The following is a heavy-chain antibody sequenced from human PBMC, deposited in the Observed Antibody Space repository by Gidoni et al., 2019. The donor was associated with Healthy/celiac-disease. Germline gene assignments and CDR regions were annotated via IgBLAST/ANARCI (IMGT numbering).Heavy chain of an antibody. CDR2: IIPILGIA. D-gene: IGHD3-22*01. CDR3: ARGYYDSSGYYYLDY. CDR1: GGTSRSYT. J-gene: IGHJ4*02. V-gene: IGHV1-69*02. Sequence: QVQLVQSGAEVQKPGSSVKVSCKASGGTSRSYTTSWVRQAPGQGLEWMGRIIPILGIANYAQKFQGRVTITADKSTSTAYMELSSLRSEDTAVYYCARGYYDSSGYYYLDYWGQGTLVTVSS.